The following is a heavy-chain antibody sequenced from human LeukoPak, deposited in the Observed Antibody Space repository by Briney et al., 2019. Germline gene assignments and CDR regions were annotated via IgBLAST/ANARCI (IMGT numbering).Heavy chain of an antibody. CDR1: GGSISSGDYS. CDR3: ARVRYSSGWGHFDY. V-gene: IGHV4-30-2*01. Sequence: PSQTLSLTCAVSGGSISSGDYSWSWIRQPPGKGLEWIGYIYHSGSTYYNPSLKSRVTISVDRSKNQFSLKLSSVTAADTAVYYCARVRYSSGWGHFDYWGQGTLVTVSS. D-gene: IGHD6-19*01. CDR2: IYHSGST. J-gene: IGHJ4*02.